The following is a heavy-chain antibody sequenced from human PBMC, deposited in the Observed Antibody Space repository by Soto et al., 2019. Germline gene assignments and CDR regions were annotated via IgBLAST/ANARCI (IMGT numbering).Heavy chain of an antibody. CDR1: GYGFTSYW. Sequence: PGESLKISCKGSGYGFTSYWIGWVRQMPGKGLEWMGIIYAGDTETRYSPSFQGLVTISADKSISTAYLQWSSLEASDTAMYYCARHRRDYPFDIWGQGTMVT. CDR3: ARHRRDYPFDI. CDR2: IYAGDTET. V-gene: IGHV5-51*01. D-gene: IGHD3-10*01. J-gene: IGHJ3*02.